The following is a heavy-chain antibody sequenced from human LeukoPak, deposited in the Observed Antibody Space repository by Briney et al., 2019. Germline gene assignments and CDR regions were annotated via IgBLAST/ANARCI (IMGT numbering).Heavy chain of an antibody. Sequence: GGTLRLSCAASGITFSSYGMHWVRQAPGRGLEWVAFIRYDGSNKYYADSVKGRFTISRDNAKNSLYLQMNSLRAEDTAVYYCARQGRDYYDSSGYYQWGQGTLVTVSS. CDR2: IRYDGSNK. CDR1: GITFSSYG. V-gene: IGHV3-33*08. D-gene: IGHD3-22*01. CDR3: ARQGRDYYDSSGYYQ. J-gene: IGHJ4*02.